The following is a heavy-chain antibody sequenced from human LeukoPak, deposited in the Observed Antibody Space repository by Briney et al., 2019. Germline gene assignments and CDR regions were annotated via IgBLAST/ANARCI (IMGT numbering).Heavy chain of an antibody. J-gene: IGHJ4*02. V-gene: IGHV4-30-4*08. D-gene: IGHD3-16*02. Sequence: SQTLSLTCTVSGGSISSGDYYWSWVRQPPGKGLEWIGYIYYSGSTYYNPSLKSRVTISVDTSKNQFSLKLSSVTAADTAVYYCARHTSYYDYVWGTYREPYYFDYWGQGTLVTVSS. CDR1: GGSISSGDYY. CDR2: IYYSGST. CDR3: ARHTSYYDYVWGTYREPYYFDY.